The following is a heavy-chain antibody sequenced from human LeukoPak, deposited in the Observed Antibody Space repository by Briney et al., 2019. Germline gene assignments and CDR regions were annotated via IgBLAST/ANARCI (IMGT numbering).Heavy chain of an antibody. V-gene: IGHV3-48*01. J-gene: IGHJ4*02. D-gene: IGHD6-13*01. Sequence: GGSLRLSCAASGFAFGSYAMNWVRQAPGKGLEWVSYISSSSSTIYYADSVKGRFTISRDNAKNSLYLQMNSLRAEDTAVYYCARDLRSSWYSQYFDYWGQGTLVTVSS. CDR2: ISSSSSTI. CDR1: GFAFGSYA. CDR3: ARDLRSSWYSQYFDY.